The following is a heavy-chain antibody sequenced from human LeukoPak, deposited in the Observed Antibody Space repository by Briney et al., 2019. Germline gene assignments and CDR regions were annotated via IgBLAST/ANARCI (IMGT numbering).Heavy chain of an antibody. D-gene: IGHD6-19*01. CDR1: GYTLTELS. Sequence: ASVKVSCKVSGYTLTELSMHWVRQAPGQGLEWMGWINPNSGGTNYAQKFQGWVTMTRDTSISTAYMELSRLRSDDTAVYYCARFYSSGWYSFDYWGQGTLVTVSS. J-gene: IGHJ4*02. V-gene: IGHV1-2*04. CDR3: ARFYSSGWYSFDY. CDR2: INPNSGGT.